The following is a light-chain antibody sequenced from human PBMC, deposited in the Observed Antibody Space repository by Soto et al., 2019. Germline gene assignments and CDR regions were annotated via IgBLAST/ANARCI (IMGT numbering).Light chain of an antibody. V-gene: IGLV2-14*01. CDR2: EVT. J-gene: IGLJ3*02. CDR3: SSYTSTNSWV. Sequence: QSALTQPASVSGSPGQSITISCTGTSSDIGAYNYVSWYQQHPGTAPKLIIYEVTNRPSGVSAHFSGSKSGNVASLTISGLQAADEADYYCSSYTSTNSWVFGGGTKLTVL. CDR1: SSDIGAYNY.